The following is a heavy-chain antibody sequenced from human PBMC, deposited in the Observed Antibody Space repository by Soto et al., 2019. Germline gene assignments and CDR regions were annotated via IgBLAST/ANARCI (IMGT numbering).Heavy chain of an antibody. Sequence: QVQLVESGGGLVKPGWSLRLSCAASGFTFSDHYMTWIRQAPGKGPEWLSYISGGGDIISYADSVKGRFIISRDNAKRSLYLQMNSLTVEDTAVYYCSRDPRLADYWGQGTLVTVSS. CDR2: ISGGGDII. CDR3: SRDPRLADY. V-gene: IGHV3-11*01. D-gene: IGHD6-25*01. J-gene: IGHJ4*02. CDR1: GFTFSDHY.